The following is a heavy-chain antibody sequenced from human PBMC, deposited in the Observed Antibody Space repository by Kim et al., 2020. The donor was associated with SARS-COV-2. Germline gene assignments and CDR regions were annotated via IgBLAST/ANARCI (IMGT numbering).Heavy chain of an antibody. CDR1: GYTFTSYA. J-gene: IGHJ6*02. CDR2: INTNTGNP. V-gene: IGHV7-4-1*02. CDR3: ARDRRLLWFGDATLAHYYYYGMDV. D-gene: IGHD3-10*01. Sequence: ASVKVSCKASGYTFTSYAMNWVRQAPGQGLEWMGWINTNTGNPTYAQGFTGRFVFSLDTSVSTAYLQISSLKAEDTAVYYCARDRRLLWFGDATLAHYYYYGMDVWGQGTTVTVSS.